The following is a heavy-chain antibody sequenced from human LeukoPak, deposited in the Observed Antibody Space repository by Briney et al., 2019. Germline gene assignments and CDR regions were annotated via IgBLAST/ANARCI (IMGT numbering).Heavy chain of an antibody. D-gene: IGHD3-22*01. Sequence: AASVKVSCKASGGTFSSYAISWVRQAPGQGLEWMGGIIPIFGTANYAQKFQGRVTITADESTSTAYMELSSLRSEDTAVYYCARDWDYYDSSGHDAFDIWGQGTMVTVSS. V-gene: IGHV1-69*13. CDR3: ARDWDYYDSSGHDAFDI. CDR1: GGTFSSYA. CDR2: IIPIFGTA. J-gene: IGHJ3*02.